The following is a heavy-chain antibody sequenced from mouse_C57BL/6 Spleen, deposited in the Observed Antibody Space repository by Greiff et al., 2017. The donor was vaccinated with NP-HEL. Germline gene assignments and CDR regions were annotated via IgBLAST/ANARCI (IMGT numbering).Heavy chain of an antibody. CDR3: AKWVYCSNYPDY. Sequence: QVQLQQPGAELVMPGASVKLSCKASGYTFTSYWMHWVKQRPGQGLEWIGEIDPSDSYTNYNQKFKGKSTLTVDKSSSTAYMQLSSLTSTDSAVDYCAKWVYCSNYPDYWGQGTTLTVSA. D-gene: IGHD2-5*01. CDR2: IDPSDSYT. CDR1: GYTFTSYW. J-gene: IGHJ2*01. V-gene: IGHV1-69*01.